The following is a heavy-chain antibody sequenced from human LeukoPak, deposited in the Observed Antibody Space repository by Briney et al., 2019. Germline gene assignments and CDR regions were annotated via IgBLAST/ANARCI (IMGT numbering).Heavy chain of an antibody. CDR1: GFTFSFYA. CDR2: IGSNGGST. D-gene: IGHD3-22*01. CDR3: VKGFPHYYDSSGFGAFDV. Sequence: PGGSLRLSCSASGFTFSFYAMGWVRQAPGKGLEYVSAIGSNGGSTYYADSVKGRFTISRDNSKNTLYLQMSSLRADDTAVYYCVKGFPHYYDSSGFGAFDVWGQGTIVTVSS. V-gene: IGHV3-64D*09. J-gene: IGHJ3*01.